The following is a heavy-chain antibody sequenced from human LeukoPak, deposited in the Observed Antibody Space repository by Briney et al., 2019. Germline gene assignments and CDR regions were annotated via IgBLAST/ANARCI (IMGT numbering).Heavy chain of an antibody. V-gene: IGHV4-34*01. Sequence: GSLRLSCAASGFTFSTYAMSWIRQPPGKGLEWIGEINHSGSTNYNPSLKSRVTISVDTSKNQFSLKLSSVTAADTAVYYCARGYYDFWSGYYRSFWFDPWGQGTLVTVSS. D-gene: IGHD3-3*01. CDR3: ARGYYDFWSGYYRSFWFDP. CDR2: INHSGST. CDR1: GFTFSTYA. J-gene: IGHJ5*02.